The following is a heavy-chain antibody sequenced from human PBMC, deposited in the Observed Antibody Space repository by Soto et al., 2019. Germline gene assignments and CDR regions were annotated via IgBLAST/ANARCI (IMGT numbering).Heavy chain of an antibody. J-gene: IGHJ5*02. D-gene: IGHD6-13*01. CDR3: AKDWDSSQDNWFDP. Sequence: GGSLRLSCAASGFTFSSYTMNWVRQAPGKGQEWVSTISGSGGATNYAESVKGRFTISRDNSKNTLDLQMNSLRSEDTAVYYCAKDWDSSQDNWFDPWGQGP. CDR2: ISGSGGAT. CDR1: GFTFSSYT. V-gene: IGHV3-23*01.